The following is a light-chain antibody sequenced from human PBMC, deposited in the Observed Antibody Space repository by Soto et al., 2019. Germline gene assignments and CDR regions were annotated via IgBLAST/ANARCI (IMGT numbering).Light chain of an antibody. CDR1: QSVSSN. V-gene: IGKV3-15*01. Sequence: EIVMTQSPATLSVSPGERATLSCRASQSVSSNLAWYQQKPGQAPRILIYGASTRATGIPARFSGSGSGTEFTLTISSLQSEDFAVYYCQQYNNSPPWTFGQGTKVEIK. CDR3: QQYNNSPPWT. J-gene: IGKJ1*01. CDR2: GAS.